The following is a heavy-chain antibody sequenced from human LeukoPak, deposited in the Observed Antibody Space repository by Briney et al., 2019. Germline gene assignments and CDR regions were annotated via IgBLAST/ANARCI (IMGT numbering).Heavy chain of an antibody. CDR2: IDWDDDK. V-gene: IGHV2-70*11. D-gene: IGHD3-16*01. J-gene: IGHJ4*02. CDR3: ATFGTRTQYFDY. CDR1: GFSLSTSGMC. Sequence: SGPTLVNPTQTLTLTCTFSGFSLSTSGMCVSWVRQPPGMALEWLARIDWDDDKYYSTSLETRLTISKDTSKNQVVLTMTNMDPVDTATYYCATFGTRTQYFDYWGQGTLVTVSS.